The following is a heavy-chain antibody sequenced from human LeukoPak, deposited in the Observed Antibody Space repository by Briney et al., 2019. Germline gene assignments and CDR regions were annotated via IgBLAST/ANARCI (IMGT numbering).Heavy chain of an antibody. CDR2: IWYDGSNK. CDR3: ARVYSGSYYDILTGYVFNYGMDV. Sequence: GGSLRLSCAASGFTFSSYWMSWVRQAPGKGLEWVAVIWYDGSNKYYADSVKGRFTISRDNSKNTLYLQMNSLRAEDAAVYYCARVYSGSYYDILTGYVFNYGMDVWGQGTTVTVSS. CDR1: GFTFSSYW. D-gene: IGHD3-9*01. J-gene: IGHJ6*02. V-gene: IGHV3-33*08.